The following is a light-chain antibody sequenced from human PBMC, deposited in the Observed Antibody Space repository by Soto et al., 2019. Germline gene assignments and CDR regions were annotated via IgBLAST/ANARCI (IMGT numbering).Light chain of an antibody. CDR3: DSYTSSSSYV. CDR1: SGDVGGYKY. CDR2: DVS. V-gene: IGLV2-14*01. Sequence: QSALTQPASVSGSPGQSITISCTGTSGDVGGYKYVSWYQQHPGKAPKLMIYDVSNRPSGVSDRFSGSKSGNTASLTISGLQSEDEADYYCDSYTSSSSYVFGTGTKVTVL. J-gene: IGLJ1*01.